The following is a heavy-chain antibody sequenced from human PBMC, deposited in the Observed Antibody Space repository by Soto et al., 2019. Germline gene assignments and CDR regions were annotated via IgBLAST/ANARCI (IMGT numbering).Heavy chain of an antibody. CDR1: GGSISSGDYY. Sequence: SETLSLTCTVSGGSISSGDYYWSWIRQPPGEGLEWIGYIYYSGSTYYNPSLKSRVTISVDTSKNQFSLKLSSVTAADTAVYYCARAPYSSGWYYYYYGMDVWGQGTTVTVSS. J-gene: IGHJ6*02. D-gene: IGHD6-19*01. CDR2: IYYSGST. V-gene: IGHV4-30-4*01. CDR3: ARAPYSSGWYYYYYGMDV.